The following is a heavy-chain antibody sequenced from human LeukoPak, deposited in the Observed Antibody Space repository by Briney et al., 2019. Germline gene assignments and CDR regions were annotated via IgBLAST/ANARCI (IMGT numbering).Heavy chain of an antibody. D-gene: IGHD3-3*01. CDR1: VFTFDDYA. J-gene: IGHJ6*02. V-gene: IGHV3-49*04. Sequence: GGSLRLSCTLSVFTFDDYAVTWVRQAPGKGLEWVGFIRSKAYGGTTEYAASVKGRFTISRDDSKSIAYLQMNSLKTEDTAVYYCTRGGWNYYYYGMDVWGRGTTVTVSS. CDR2: IRSKAYGGTT. CDR3: TRGGWNYYYYGMDV.